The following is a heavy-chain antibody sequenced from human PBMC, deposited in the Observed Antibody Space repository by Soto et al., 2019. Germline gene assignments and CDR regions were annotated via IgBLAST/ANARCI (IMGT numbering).Heavy chain of an antibody. CDR1: GGSISSGGYS. D-gene: IGHD5-12*01. V-gene: IGHV4-30-2*01. Sequence: SETLSLTCAVSGGSISSGGYSWSWIRQPPGKGLEWIGYIYHSGSTYYNPSLKRRVTISVDRSKNQFSLKLSSVTAADTAVYYCARAVRRVASYFDYWGQGTLVTVSS. CDR3: ARAVRRVASYFDY. CDR2: IYHSGST. J-gene: IGHJ4*02.